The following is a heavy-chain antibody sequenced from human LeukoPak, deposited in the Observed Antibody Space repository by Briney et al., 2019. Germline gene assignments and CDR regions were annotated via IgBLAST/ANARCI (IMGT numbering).Heavy chain of an antibody. V-gene: IGHV1-2*02. CDR1: GYTFTGSY. Sequence: ASVKVSCKASGYTFTGSYMHWVRQAPGQGLEWMGWINLNSGGTNYAQKFQGRVTITADKSTSTAYMELSSLRSEDTAVYYCARARIAVAGPWLAAREFDYWGQGTLVTVSS. D-gene: IGHD6-19*01. CDR2: INLNSGGT. CDR3: ARARIAVAGPWLAAREFDY. J-gene: IGHJ4*02.